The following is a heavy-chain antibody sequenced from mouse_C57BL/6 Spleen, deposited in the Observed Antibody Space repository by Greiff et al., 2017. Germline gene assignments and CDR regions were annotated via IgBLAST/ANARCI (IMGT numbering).Heavy chain of an antibody. CDR3: ARGSNYEAMDY. V-gene: IGHV1-4*01. D-gene: IGHD2-5*01. CDR2: INPSSGYT. J-gene: IGHJ4*01. CDR1: GYTFTSYT. Sequence: VQLQQSGAELARPGASVKMSCKASGYTFTSYTMHWVKQRPGQGLEWIGYINPSSGYTKNNQKFKDKATLTADQSSSTAYMQLSSLTSEDSAVYYCARGSNYEAMDYWGQGTSVTVSS.